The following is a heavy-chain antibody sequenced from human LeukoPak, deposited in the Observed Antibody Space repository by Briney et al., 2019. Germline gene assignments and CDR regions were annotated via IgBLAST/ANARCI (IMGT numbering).Heavy chain of an antibody. V-gene: IGHV4-38-2*01. CDR2: IYHSGSP. D-gene: IGHD3-3*01. Sequence: PSETLSLTCAVSGYSISSASYWGWIRQPPGKGLEWIGNIYHSGSPYYNPSLKSRVTISVVTSKNQFSLKLSSVTAADTAVYYCARPISSQGYFGVVIGWGQGTLVTVSS. J-gene: IGHJ4*02. CDR1: GYSISSASY. CDR3: ARPISSQGYFGVVIG.